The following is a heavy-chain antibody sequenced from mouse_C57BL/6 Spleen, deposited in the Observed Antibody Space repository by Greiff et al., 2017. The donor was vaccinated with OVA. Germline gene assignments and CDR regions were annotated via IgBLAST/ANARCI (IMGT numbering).Heavy chain of an antibody. J-gene: IGHJ2*01. Sequence: QVQLQQPGAELVKPGASVKLSCKASGYTFTSYWMHWVKQRPGQGLEWIGMIHPNSGSTNYNEKFKSKATLTVDKSSSTAYMQLSSLASEDSAVYHCASSLYYGNYGGDYWGQGTTLTVSS. D-gene: IGHD2-1*01. CDR1: GYTFTSYW. CDR2: IHPNSGST. V-gene: IGHV1-64*01. CDR3: ASSLYYGNYGGDY.